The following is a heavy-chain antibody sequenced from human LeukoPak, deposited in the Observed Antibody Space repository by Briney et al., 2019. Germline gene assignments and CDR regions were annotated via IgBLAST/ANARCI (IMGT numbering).Heavy chain of an antibody. CDR1: GGSISGYY. Sequence: SETLSLTYTVSGGSISGYYWSWIRQPPGKGLQWIGYIYDSGSTNYNPSLKSRVTISVDTSKNQFSLKLSSVTAADAAVYYCARSHASDGYNLGYYFEYWGQGTLVTVSS. D-gene: IGHD5-24*01. V-gene: IGHV4-59*01. J-gene: IGHJ4*02. CDR3: ARSHASDGYNLGYYFEY. CDR2: IYDSGST.